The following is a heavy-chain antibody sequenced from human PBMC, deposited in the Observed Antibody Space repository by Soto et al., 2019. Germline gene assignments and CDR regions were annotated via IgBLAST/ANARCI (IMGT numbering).Heavy chain of an antibody. J-gene: IGHJ3*02. D-gene: IGHD5-12*01. CDR2: IYPGDSDT. V-gene: IGHV5-51*01. CDR3: ARRIVATVYDAFDI. Sequence: GESLKISCKGSGYSFTSYWIGWVRQMPGKGLEWMGFIYPGDSDTRYSPSFQGQVTISADKSISTAYLQWSRLKASDTAMYYCARRIVATVYDAFDIWGQGTMVTVSS. CDR1: GYSFTSYW.